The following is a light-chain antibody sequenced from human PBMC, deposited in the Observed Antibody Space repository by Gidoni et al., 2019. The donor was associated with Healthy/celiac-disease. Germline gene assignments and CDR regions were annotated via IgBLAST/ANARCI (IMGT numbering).Light chain of an antibody. J-gene: IGKJ2*01. V-gene: IGKV2-30*01. CDR3: MQGTHLYT. CDR1: QSLVYSDGNTY. CDR2: KVS. Sequence: DVAMTQSPLSLPVTLGQPASISCRSSQSLVYSDGNTYLNWFQQRPGQSPRRLIYKVSTRDSGVPDRFSGSGSGTDFTLKISRVEAEDVGVYYCMQGTHLYTFGQGTKLEIK.